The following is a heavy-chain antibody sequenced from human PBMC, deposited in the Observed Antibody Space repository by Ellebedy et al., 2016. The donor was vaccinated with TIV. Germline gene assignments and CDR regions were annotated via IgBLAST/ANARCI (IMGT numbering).Heavy chain of an antibody. CDR2: IYANGNT. D-gene: IGHD2-15*01. CDR3: ARSSGGSASAFDP. J-gene: IGHJ5*02. CDR1: GGSIGSHY. Sequence: MPGGSLRLSCSLSGGSIGSHYWSWIRQTAEKGLEWIGRIYANGNTNYNPPLNSRLTISLDTSKSQFSLNLKSVTAADTAVYYCARSSGGSASAFDPWGQGILVSVPS. V-gene: IGHV4-4*07.